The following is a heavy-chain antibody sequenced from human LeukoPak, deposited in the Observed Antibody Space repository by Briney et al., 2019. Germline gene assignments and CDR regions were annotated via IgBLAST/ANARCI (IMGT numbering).Heavy chain of an antibody. Sequence: GGSLRLSCAASGFTFSSYAMSWVRQAPGKGLEWVSTLSDTGESTYYADSGKGRFTISRDNSKNTLYLQMNSLRAEDTAVYYCAKAGGLCTNGICYSGRYGFDYWGQGTLVTVSS. CDR3: AKAGGLCTNGICYSGRYGFDY. J-gene: IGHJ4*02. D-gene: IGHD2-8*01. CDR2: LSDTGEST. CDR1: GFTFSSYA. V-gene: IGHV3-23*01.